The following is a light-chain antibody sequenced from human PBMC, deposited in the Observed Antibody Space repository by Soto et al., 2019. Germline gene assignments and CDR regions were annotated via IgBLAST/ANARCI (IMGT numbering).Light chain of an antibody. CDR3: QQRSNWPIT. J-gene: IGKJ5*01. CDR2: DAS. V-gene: IGKV3D-20*02. Sequence: EIVLTQSPGTLSLSPGERATLSCRGSQSVSSSYLAWYQQKPGQAPRLLIYDASNRATGIPPRFGGSGSGTDFTLTISSLEPEDFAVYYCQQRSNWPITFGQGTRLEIK. CDR1: QSVSSSY.